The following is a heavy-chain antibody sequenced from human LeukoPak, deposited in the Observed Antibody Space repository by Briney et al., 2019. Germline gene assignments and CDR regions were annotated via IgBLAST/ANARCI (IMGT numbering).Heavy chain of an antibody. CDR1: GFTFTSYA. CDR2: ITGSGDTT. J-gene: IGHJ6*02. CDR3: AKTLKKGIWYSSGWYEYGMDV. V-gene: IGHV3-23*01. D-gene: IGHD6-19*01. Sequence: PGGSLRLSCAASGFTFTSYAMSWVRQAPGKGLEWVSAITGSGDTTYYAASVKGRFTISRDNSKNTLYLQMNSLRAEDTAVYYCAKTLKKGIWYSSGWYEYGMDVWGQGTTVTVSS.